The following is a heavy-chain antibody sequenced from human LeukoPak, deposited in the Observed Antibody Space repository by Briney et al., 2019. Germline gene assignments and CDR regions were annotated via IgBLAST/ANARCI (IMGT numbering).Heavy chain of an antibody. Sequence: GESLKISRKGSGYSFTSYWIGGVRQMPGKGLEWMGIIYPGDSDTRYSPSFQGQVTISADKSISTAYLQWSSLKASDTAMYYCPRPKRYCTSTSCPLDYWGQGTLVTVSS. CDR2: IYPGDSDT. V-gene: IGHV5-51*01. CDR3: PRPKRYCTSTSCPLDY. D-gene: IGHD2-2*01. J-gene: IGHJ4*02. CDR1: GYSFTSYW.